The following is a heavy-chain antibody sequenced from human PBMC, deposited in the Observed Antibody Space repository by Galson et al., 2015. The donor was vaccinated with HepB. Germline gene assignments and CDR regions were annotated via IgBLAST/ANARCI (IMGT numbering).Heavy chain of an antibody. D-gene: IGHD2-2*02. CDR1: GFTFSSFG. J-gene: IGHJ4*02. V-gene: IGHV3-30*18. Sequence: SLRLSCAASGFTFSSFGMHWVRQAPGKGLEWVAVISYDGSNKYYADSVKGRFTISRDNSKNTLYLQMNSLRAEDTAVYYCAKDPSRSYQLLYSFDYWGQGTLVTVSS. CDR2: ISYDGSNK. CDR3: AKDPSRSYQLLYSFDY.